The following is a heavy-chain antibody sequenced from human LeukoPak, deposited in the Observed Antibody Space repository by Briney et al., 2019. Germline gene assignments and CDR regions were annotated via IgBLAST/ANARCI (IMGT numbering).Heavy chain of an antibody. D-gene: IGHD6-19*01. CDR2: ISYDGSNK. CDR1: GFTFSTYA. J-gene: IGHJ4*02. CDR3: AKDRLNAGWNEFDY. Sequence: GGSLRLSCAASGFTFSTYAMHWVRQAPGKGLEWVAVISYDGSNKYYADSVKGRFTIPRGNSKNTLYLQMHSLRAEDTAVYFCAKDRLNAGWNEFDYWGQGTLVTVSS. V-gene: IGHV3-30*18.